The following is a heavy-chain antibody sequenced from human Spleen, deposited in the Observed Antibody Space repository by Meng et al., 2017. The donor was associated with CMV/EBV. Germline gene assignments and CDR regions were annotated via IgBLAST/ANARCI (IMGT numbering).Heavy chain of an antibody. V-gene: IGHV1-24*01. CDR1: GYTLTELS. CDR3: ATQQLLWFGESFDP. Sequence: KASGYTLTELSMHWVRQAPGKGLEWMGGFDPEDGETIYAQKFQGRVTMTEDTSTDTAYMELSSLRSEDTAVYYCATQQLLWFGESFDPWGQGTLVTVSS. D-gene: IGHD3-10*01. J-gene: IGHJ5*02. CDR2: FDPEDGET.